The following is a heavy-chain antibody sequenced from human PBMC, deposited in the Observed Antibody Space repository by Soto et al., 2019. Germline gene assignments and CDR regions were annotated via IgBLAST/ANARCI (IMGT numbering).Heavy chain of an antibody. Sequence: QVQLVQSGAEVKKPGSSVNVSCKTSGGTFGNSAVTWVRQAPGQGLEWLGGIVPMFGTANYAQKFQGRVTIAEAESTITAYMELNRLKTDGTAVYYCARDGDPQSAFWSGPLGGGRFDPWGQGTLVTVSS. CDR3: ARDGDPQSAFWSGPLGGGRFDP. J-gene: IGHJ5*02. CDR1: GGTFGNSA. CDR2: IVPMFGTA. V-gene: IGHV1-69*12. D-gene: IGHD3-3*01.